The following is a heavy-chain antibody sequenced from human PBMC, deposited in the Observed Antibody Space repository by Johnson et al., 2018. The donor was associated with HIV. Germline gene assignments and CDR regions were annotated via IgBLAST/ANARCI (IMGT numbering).Heavy chain of an antibody. CDR1: GLTFDAYA. D-gene: IGHD2-8*01. CDR2: ISWNSGSI. CDR3: ARDFVAFGECTAFDI. Sequence: VQLVESGGGLVQPGRSLRLSCAASGLTFDAYAMHWVRQAPGNGLEWVSGISWNSGSIGYADSVKGRFTLSRDNAKNSLYLQMNSLRAEDTSLYYCARDFVAFGECTAFDIWGQGTMVAVSS. J-gene: IGHJ3*02. V-gene: IGHV3-9*01.